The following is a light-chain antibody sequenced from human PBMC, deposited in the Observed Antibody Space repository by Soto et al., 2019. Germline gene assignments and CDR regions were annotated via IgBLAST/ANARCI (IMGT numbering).Light chain of an antibody. CDR2: GAS. V-gene: IGKV3-20*01. Sequence: EIVLTQSPSTLSLSPGERATLSCRASQSVSSSYLAWYQQKPGQAPRLLIYGASSRATGIPDRFRGSGSGTAFTLTISRLEPEDFAVYYCQQYGRSPYTVGQGTKLEIK. CDR3: QQYGRSPYT. J-gene: IGKJ2*01. CDR1: QSVSSSY.